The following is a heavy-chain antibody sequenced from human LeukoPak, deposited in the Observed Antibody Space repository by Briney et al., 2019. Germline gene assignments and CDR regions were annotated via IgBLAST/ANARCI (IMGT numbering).Heavy chain of an antibody. CDR3: ARVGADGSGFLFDY. CDR2: INHSGST. V-gene: IGHV4-34*01. J-gene: IGHJ4*02. Sequence: PSETLSLACAVYGGSFSGYYWSWIRQPPGKGLEWIGEINHSGSTNYNPSLKSRVTISVDTSKNQFSLKLSSVTAADTAVYYCARVGADGSGFLFDYWGQGTLVTVSS. D-gene: IGHD3-10*01. CDR1: GGSFSGYY.